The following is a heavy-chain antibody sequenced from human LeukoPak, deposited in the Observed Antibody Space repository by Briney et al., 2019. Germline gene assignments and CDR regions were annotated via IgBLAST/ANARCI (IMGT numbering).Heavy chain of an antibody. Sequence: PGGSLRLSCAASGFTFDDYGMSWVRQAPGKGLEWVSGINWNGGSTGYADSVKGRFTISRDNSEDSLYLQMNSLRVEDTALYYCTKGGGSGTKEVIDYWGQGTLVTVSS. CDR1: GFTFDDYG. D-gene: IGHD3-10*01. CDR2: INWNGGST. V-gene: IGHV3-20*04. J-gene: IGHJ4*02. CDR3: TKGGGSGTKEVIDY.